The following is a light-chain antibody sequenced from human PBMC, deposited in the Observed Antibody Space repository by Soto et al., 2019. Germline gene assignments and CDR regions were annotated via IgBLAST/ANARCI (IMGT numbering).Light chain of an antibody. J-gene: IGLJ3*02. CDR2: DVN. CDR3: CSYAGSKNWV. Sequence: QSALTQPPSASGSPGQSVTIPCTGTSSDVGAYNYVSWYQYHPGRAPKLIIYDVNERPSGVPDRFYASKSGNTASLTVSGLQAEDEADYYCCSYAGSKNWVFGGGTKVTVL. V-gene: IGLV2-8*01. CDR1: SSDVGAYNY.